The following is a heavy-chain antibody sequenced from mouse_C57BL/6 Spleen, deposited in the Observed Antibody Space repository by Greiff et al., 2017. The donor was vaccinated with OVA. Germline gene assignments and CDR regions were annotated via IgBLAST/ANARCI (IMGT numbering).Heavy chain of an antibody. CDR2: IYPGDGDT. CDR3: ARQGAQALFAY. J-gene: IGHJ3*01. CDR1: GYAFSSSW. Sequence: QVQLQQSGPELVKPGASVKISCKASGYAFSSSWMNWVKQRPGKGLEWIGRIYPGDGDTNYNGKFKGKATLTADNSSSTAYMQLSSLTSEDSAVYFCARQGAQALFAYWGQGTLVTVSA. V-gene: IGHV1-82*01. D-gene: IGHD3-2*02.